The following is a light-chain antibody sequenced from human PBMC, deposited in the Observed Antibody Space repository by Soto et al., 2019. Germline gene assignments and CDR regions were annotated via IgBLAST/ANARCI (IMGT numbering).Light chain of an antibody. Sequence: QSVLTQPHSASGTPGQRVTISCSGSNSNIGKDTVNWYQQFPGTAPKVLIYKTDERPSGVPDRFSGSKSGTSASLAISGLQSEDEADYYCAVWDGGNVVFGGGTKLTVL. J-gene: IGLJ3*02. CDR2: KTD. CDR1: NSNIGKDT. V-gene: IGLV1-44*01. CDR3: AVWDGGNVV.